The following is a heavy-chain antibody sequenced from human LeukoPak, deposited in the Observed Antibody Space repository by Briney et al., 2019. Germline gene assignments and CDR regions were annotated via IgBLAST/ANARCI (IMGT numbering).Heavy chain of an antibody. CDR2: IHYSGST. D-gene: IGHD2-2*01. J-gene: IGHJ5*02. CDR3: ARTTEDCSSTSCYQYWFDP. V-gene: IGHV4-59*01. CDR1: GGSISSYY. Sequence: PSETLSLTCTVSGGSISSYYWSWIRQPPGKGLEWIGYIHYSGSTSYNPSLKSRVTIPVDTSKNQIPLKVRSATAADTAVYYCARTTEDCSSTSCYQYWFDPWGQGTLVTVSS.